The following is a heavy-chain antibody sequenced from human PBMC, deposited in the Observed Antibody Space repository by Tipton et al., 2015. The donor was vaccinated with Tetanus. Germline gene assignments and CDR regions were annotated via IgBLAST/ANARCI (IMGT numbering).Heavy chain of an antibody. CDR1: GYTFTSYD. CDR3: ATKGGAFQGSHDY. CDR2: MKPNSGYT. V-gene: IGHV1-8*01. D-gene: IGHD1-26*01. J-gene: IGHJ4*02. Sequence: QLVQSGAEVKKPGASVKVSCKTSGYTFTSYDINWVRQATGQGLEWMGWMKPNSGYTGYAQKFRGRVTMTRDTSINTAYMELSDPRSEGTAVNFCATKGGAFQGSHDYWGQGTHVTVSS.